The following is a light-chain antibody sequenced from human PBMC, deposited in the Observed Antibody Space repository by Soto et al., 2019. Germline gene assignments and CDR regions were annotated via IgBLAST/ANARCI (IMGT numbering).Light chain of an antibody. CDR3: QQYGDWPPWT. CDR1: QTVNRN. CDR2: GAS. J-gene: IGKJ1*01. V-gene: IGKV3-15*01. Sequence: EVVLTQSPATLSVSPGERAALSCRASQTVNRNLAWYQQKPGQAPRLLVYGASTRATGVPARFSGSGSGTEFTLTISGLQSEDFGVYFCQQYGDWPPWTFGQGTKVDIK.